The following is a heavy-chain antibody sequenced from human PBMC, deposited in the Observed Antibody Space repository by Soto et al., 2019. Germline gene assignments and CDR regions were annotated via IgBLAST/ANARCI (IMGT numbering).Heavy chain of an antibody. V-gene: IGHV3-15*01. CDR1: GFTFSNAW. D-gene: IGHD3-10*01. CDR2: IKSKTDGGTT. Sequence: EVQLVESGGGLVKPGGSLRLSCAASGFTFSNAWMSWVRQAPGKGLEWVGRIKSKTDGGTTDYAAPVKGRFTISRDDSKNTLYLQMNSLKTEDTAVYYCITGPMRITMVRGVIDDYWGQGTLVTVSS. CDR3: ITGPMRITMVRGVIDDY. J-gene: IGHJ4*02.